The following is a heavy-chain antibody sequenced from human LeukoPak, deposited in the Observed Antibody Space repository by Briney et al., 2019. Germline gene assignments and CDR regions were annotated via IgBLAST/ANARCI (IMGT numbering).Heavy chain of an antibody. CDR2: IYHSGST. CDR1: GGSISSGGYS. D-gene: IGHD3-22*01. Sequence: SQTLSLTCAVSGGSISSGGYSWRWIRQPPGKGLEWIGYIYHSGSTYYNPSLKSRVTISVDRSKNQFSLKLSSVTAADTAVYYCARTVNIFYDSSGYFDYWGQGTLVTVSS. CDR3: ARTVNIFYDSSGYFDY. J-gene: IGHJ4*02. V-gene: IGHV4-30-2*01.